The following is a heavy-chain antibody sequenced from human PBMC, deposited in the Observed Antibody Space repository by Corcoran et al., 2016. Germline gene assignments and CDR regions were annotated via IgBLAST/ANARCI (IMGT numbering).Heavy chain of an antibody. CDR1: GFTFSSYA. CDR2: ISGSGGST. CDR3: AKDPESDYYESSGYYRGGMDV. V-gene: IGHV3-23*01. J-gene: IGHJ6*02. Sequence: EVQLLESGGGLVQPGGSLRLSCAASGFTFSSYAMSWVRQAPGKGLEWVSAISGSGGSTYYADSVKGRFTISRDNSKNTLYLQMNSLRAEDTSVEYGAKDPESDYYESSGYYRGGMDVWGQGTTVTVSS. D-gene: IGHD3-22*01.